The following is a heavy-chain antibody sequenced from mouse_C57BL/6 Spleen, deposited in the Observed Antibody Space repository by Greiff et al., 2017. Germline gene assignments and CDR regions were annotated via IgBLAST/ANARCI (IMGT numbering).Heavy chain of an antibody. Sequence: VQLKQSGAELVRPGASVKLSCTASGFNIKDYYMHWVKQRPEQGLEWIGRIDPEDGDTEYAPKFQGKATMTADTSSNTAYLQLSSLTSEDTAVYYCTTCYDERGLAMDDWGQGTSVTVSS. D-gene: IGHD2-12*01. CDR3: TTCYDERGLAMDD. J-gene: IGHJ4*01. V-gene: IGHV14-1*01. CDR2: IDPEDGDT. CDR1: GFNIKDYY.